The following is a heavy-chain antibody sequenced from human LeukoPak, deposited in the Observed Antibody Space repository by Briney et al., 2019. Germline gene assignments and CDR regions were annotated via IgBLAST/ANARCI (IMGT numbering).Heavy chain of an antibody. D-gene: IGHD6-13*01. J-gene: IGHJ4*02. V-gene: IGHV4-59*08. CDR1: GGSMNNYY. Sequence: SETLSLTCTVSGGSMNNYYWTWIRQPPGKGLEWIGYTYCTGNTNYNPSLRGRVTMSADTSKNQFSLKLNSVTAADTAVYYCARRARATAGGDYFDYWGQGTLVTVSS. CDR2: TYCTGNT. CDR3: ARRARATAGGDYFDY.